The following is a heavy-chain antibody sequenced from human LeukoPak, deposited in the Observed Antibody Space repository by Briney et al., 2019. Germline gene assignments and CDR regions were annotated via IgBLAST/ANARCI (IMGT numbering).Heavy chain of an antibody. J-gene: IGHJ3*02. V-gene: IGHV3-48*03. D-gene: IGHD3-22*01. CDR3: ASSDSSGYYHDAFDI. CDR1: EXTFSSYE. Sequence: GGSLRLSCAASEXTFSSYEMNWVRQAPGKGLEWVSYISRSGTTIYYADSVKGRFTISRDNAKNSLYLQMNSLRAEDTAVYYCASSDSSGYYHDAFDIWGQGTMVTVSS. CDR2: ISRSGTTI.